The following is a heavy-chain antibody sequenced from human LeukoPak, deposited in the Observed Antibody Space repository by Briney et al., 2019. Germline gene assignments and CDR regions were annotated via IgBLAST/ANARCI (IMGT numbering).Heavy chain of an antibody. Sequence: GGPLRLSCSASGFTFSDYDMNWVRQAPGKGLEWVSSISYLSSHVYYGDSVKGRFSISRDNAKNSLYLQMNSLGAEDTAIYYCGRAFPPLRTSSAGDLWGQGILVTVSS. D-gene: IGHD3-16*01. CDR1: GFTFSDYD. CDR3: GRAFPPLRTSSAGDL. V-gene: IGHV3-21*01. J-gene: IGHJ4*02. CDR2: ISYLSSHV.